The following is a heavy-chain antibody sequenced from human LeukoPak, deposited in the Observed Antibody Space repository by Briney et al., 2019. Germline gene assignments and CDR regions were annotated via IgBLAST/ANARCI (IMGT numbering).Heavy chain of an antibody. CDR3: ARDAWRDRYFDY. D-gene: IGHD1-1*01. Sequence: GGSLRLSCAASGFTFTNYWMSWVRQAPGKGREWVANIKQDEREKFYVDSVKGRFTISRDNAKNSMYLQLNSLRAEDTAVYYCARDAWRDRYFDYWGQGILVTVSS. V-gene: IGHV3-7*01. CDR2: IKQDEREK. CDR1: GFTFTNYW. J-gene: IGHJ4*02.